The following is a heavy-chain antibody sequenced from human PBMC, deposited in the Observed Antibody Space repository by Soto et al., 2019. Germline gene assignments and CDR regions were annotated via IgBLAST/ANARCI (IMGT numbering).Heavy chain of an antibody. V-gene: IGHV3-53*01. D-gene: IGHD3-3*01. CDR3: ARETVEWRAFDI. CDR1: GCSVSSNY. CDR2: IYSRGTT. Sequence: PGGSLRLSCTASGCSVSSNYMTWVRQAPGKGLEWVSVIYSRGTTYSTDSVKGRFTISRDNSKNMVYLQMNSLRAEDTAVYYCARETVEWRAFDIWGQGTTVTVSS. J-gene: IGHJ3*02.